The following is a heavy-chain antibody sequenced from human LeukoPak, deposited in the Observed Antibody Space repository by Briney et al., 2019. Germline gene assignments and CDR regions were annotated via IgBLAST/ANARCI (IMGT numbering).Heavy chain of an antibody. V-gene: IGHV4-4*02. Sequence: PSETLSLTCAVSGXSISSSNWWSWVRQPPGKGLEWIGEIYHSGSTNYNPSLKSRVTISVDKSKNQFSLKLSSVTAADTAVYYCARAPLDSSGYYSVDYWGQGTLVTVSS. D-gene: IGHD3-22*01. CDR2: IYHSGST. CDR3: ARAPLDSSGYYSVDY. J-gene: IGHJ4*02. CDR1: GXSISSSNW.